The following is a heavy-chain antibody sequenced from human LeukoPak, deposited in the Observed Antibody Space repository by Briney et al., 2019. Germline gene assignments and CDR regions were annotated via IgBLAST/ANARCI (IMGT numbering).Heavy chain of an antibody. CDR2: ISSSGSTI. CDR3: AKRLRRNYFDY. V-gene: IGHV3-48*03. CDR1: GFTFSSYE. J-gene: IGHJ4*02. D-gene: IGHD4-17*01. Sequence: GGSLRLSCAASGFTFSSYEMNWVRQAPGKGLERGSYISSSGSTIYYADSVKGRFTISRDNAKNSLYLQMNSLRAEDTAVYYCAKRLRRNYFDYWGQRTLVTVSS.